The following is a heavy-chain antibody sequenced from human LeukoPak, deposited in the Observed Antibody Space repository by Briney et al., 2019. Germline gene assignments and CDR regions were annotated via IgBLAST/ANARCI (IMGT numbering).Heavy chain of an antibody. D-gene: IGHD3-22*01. Sequence: SVKVSCKASGGAFSSYAISWVRQAPGQGLEWMGGIIPIFGTANYAQKFQGRVTITADESTSTAYMELSSLRSEDTAVYYCARGVGSYDSSGYYFDYWGQGTLVTVSS. J-gene: IGHJ4*02. V-gene: IGHV1-69*13. CDR2: IIPIFGTA. CDR1: GGAFSSYA. CDR3: ARGVGSYDSSGYYFDY.